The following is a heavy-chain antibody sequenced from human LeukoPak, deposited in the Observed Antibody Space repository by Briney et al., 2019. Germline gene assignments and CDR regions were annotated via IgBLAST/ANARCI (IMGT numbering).Heavy chain of an antibody. Sequence: GGSLRLSCAASWFTFSGSAMHWVRQASGKGLEWVGRLRSKANSYATAYAASVKGRFTISRDDSKNTAYLQMNSLKTEDTAVYYCTRSIVGTIGTFDYWGQGTLVTVSS. CDR2: LRSKANSYAT. D-gene: IGHD1-26*01. CDR3: TRSIVGTIGTFDY. J-gene: IGHJ4*02. V-gene: IGHV3-73*01. CDR1: WFTFSGSA.